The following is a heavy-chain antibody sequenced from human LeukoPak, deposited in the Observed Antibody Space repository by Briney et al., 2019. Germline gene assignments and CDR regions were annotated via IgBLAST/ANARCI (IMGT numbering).Heavy chain of an antibody. CDR3: ARVTTAAIDY. Sequence: SETLSLTCTVSGGSISSYYWSWIRQPPGKGLEWIGYIYYSGSTNYNPSLKSRVTISVDTSKNQFSLKLSSVTAADTAVYYCARVTTAAIDYWGQGTLVTVSS. D-gene: IGHD1-1*01. CDR1: GGSISSYY. J-gene: IGHJ4*02. CDR2: IYYSGST. V-gene: IGHV4-59*01.